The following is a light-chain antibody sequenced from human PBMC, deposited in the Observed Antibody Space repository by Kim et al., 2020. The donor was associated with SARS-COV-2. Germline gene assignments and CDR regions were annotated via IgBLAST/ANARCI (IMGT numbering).Light chain of an antibody. CDR3: QQYDRLPYT. J-gene: IGKJ2*01. CDR1: QSVASNH. CDR2: GTS. Sequence: LSPGERATLSCRASQSVASNHLAWFQQKPGQAPRLLVYGTSSRATGIPDRFSGSGSGTDFTLTISRLEPEDFAIYYCQQYDRLPYTFGQGTKLEI. V-gene: IGKV3-20*01.